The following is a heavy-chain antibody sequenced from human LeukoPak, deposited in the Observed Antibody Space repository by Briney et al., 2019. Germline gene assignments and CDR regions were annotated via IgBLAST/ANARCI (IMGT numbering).Heavy chain of an antibody. Sequence: GGSLRLSCAASGFTFSSYAMSWVRQAPGKGLEWVSTISSSGVSTYYADSVKGRFTISRDNSKNTLYLQMNSLRAEDTALYYCAKARVWSTPFLDYWGQGTLVTVSS. V-gene: IGHV3-23*01. J-gene: IGHJ4*02. CDR2: ISSSGVST. D-gene: IGHD2-8*01. CDR1: GFTFSSYA. CDR3: AKARVWSTPFLDY.